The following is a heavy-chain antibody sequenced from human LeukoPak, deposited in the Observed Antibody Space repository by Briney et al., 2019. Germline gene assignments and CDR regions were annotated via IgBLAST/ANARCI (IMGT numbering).Heavy chain of an antibody. J-gene: IGHJ4*02. D-gene: IGHD3-16*01. CDR2: IYYSGST. Sequence: PPETLSLTCTVSGGSISSSSYYWGWIRQPPGKGLEWIGSIYYSGSTYYNPSLKSRVTISVDTSLKQFSLNLISVTAADTAVYYCARGAESPHYWGQGTLVTVSS. CDR3: ARGAESPHY. CDR1: GGSISSSSYY. V-gene: IGHV4-39*01.